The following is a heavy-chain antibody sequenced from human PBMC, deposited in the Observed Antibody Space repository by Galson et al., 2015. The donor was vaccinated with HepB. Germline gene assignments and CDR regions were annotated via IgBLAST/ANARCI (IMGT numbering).Heavy chain of an antibody. D-gene: IGHD6-13*01. CDR3: ARPSGQQLVARGAFDV. J-gene: IGHJ3*01. V-gene: IGHV1-8*01. CDR1: GYTFTTYD. Sequence: SVKVSCKASGYTFTTYDINWVRQATGQGLEWMGWMNPNSGNTGYAQKFQGRVTMTRNTSISTAYMELSSLRSEDTAVYYCARPSGQQLVARGAFDVWGQGTVVTVSS. CDR2: MNPNSGNT.